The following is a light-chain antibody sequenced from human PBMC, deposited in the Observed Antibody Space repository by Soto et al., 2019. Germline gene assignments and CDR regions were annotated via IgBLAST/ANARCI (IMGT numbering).Light chain of an antibody. CDR1: QGISRY. J-gene: IGKJ4*01. V-gene: IGKV1-9*01. Sequence: SQLTQLPSSLSASLGGRVTITCLSSQGISRYLAWYQQKPGKAPKLLIYAASTLQSGVPSRFSGRGSGTDFTLTISSLQPEDLSTYYRQQLKSYPPTVGGGTKVDIK. CDR2: AAS. CDR3: QQLKSYPPT.